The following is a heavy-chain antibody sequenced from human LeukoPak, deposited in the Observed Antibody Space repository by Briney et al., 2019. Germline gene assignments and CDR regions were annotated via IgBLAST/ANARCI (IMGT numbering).Heavy chain of an antibody. CDR1: GFTFSSYG. CDR2: IRYDGSNK. V-gene: IGHV3-30*02. D-gene: IGHD2-15*01. CDR3: AKEGRVAATRDYYYYYMDV. Sequence: GGSLRLSCAASGFTFSSYGMHWVRQAPGKGLEWVAFIRYDGSNKYYADSVKGRFTISRDNSKNTLYLQMNSLRAEDTAVYYCAKEGRVAATRDYYYYYMDVWGKGTTVTISS. J-gene: IGHJ6*03.